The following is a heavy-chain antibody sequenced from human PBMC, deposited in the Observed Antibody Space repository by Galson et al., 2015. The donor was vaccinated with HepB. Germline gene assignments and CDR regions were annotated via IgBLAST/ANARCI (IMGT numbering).Heavy chain of an antibody. CDR1: GYTFIGYC. Sequence: SVKVSCKASGYTFIGYCLHWVRQAPGQGLEWMGRINPNSGGTNYAQKFQGRVTMTRDTSITTVYMELSRLTSDDTAVYYCARDGYSSGWYGGALDPWGQGTLVTVSS. D-gene: IGHD6-19*01. V-gene: IGHV1-2*06. CDR2: INPNSGGT. J-gene: IGHJ5*02. CDR3: ARDGYSSGWYGGALDP.